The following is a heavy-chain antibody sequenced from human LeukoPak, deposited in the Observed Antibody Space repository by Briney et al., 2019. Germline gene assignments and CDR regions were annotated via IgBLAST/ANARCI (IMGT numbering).Heavy chain of an antibody. D-gene: IGHD5-18*01. V-gene: IGHV1-46*01. Sequence: ASVTVSCKASGYTFTSYYMHWVRQAPGQGLEWMGIINPSGGSTSYAQKFQGRVTMTRDTSTSTVYMELSSLRSEDTAVYYCARGVPNTAMPDSLHYWGQGTLVTVSS. J-gene: IGHJ4*02. CDR1: GYTFTSYY. CDR2: INPSGGST. CDR3: ARGVPNTAMPDSLHY.